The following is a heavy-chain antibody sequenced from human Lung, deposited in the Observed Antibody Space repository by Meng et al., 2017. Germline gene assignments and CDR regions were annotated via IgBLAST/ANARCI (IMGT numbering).Heavy chain of an antibody. CDR1: GSNFPDYH. CDR3: ARDEDISAAGKLFGDY. J-gene: IGHJ4*02. Sequence: GADVRKPGASVKVSCKPSGSNFPDYHIHCVRRAPGSGLECMGRLNPKSGDTHYAQKFQARVTMTGDTSISTAYMKLSGLRSDDTAMYYCARDEDISAAGKLFGDYWGQGTLVTVSS. V-gene: IGHV1-2*06. D-gene: IGHD6-25*01. CDR2: LNPKSGDT.